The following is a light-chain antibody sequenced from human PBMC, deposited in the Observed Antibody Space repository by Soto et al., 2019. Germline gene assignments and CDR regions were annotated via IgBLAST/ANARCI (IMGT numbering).Light chain of an antibody. J-gene: IGKJ1*01. V-gene: IGKV3-20*01. CDR3: QQYGSSLWT. Sequence: EIVLTQSPGTLSMSQGERATLSCRASQSVTNNYLAWYQHKPCQAPRLLIYGASSRATGIPDRFSGSGSGTDFTLTISRMESEDFAVYFCQQYGSSLWTFGQGTKVEIK. CDR2: GAS. CDR1: QSVTNNY.